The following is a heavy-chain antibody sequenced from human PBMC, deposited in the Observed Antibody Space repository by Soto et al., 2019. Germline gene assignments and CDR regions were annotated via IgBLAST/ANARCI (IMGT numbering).Heavy chain of an antibody. CDR1: GGSISSGGYY. D-gene: IGHD3-3*01. CDR3: ASYFTIFGVAHYSRFDP. CDR2: IYYSGST. V-gene: IGHV4-31*03. Sequence: SGTLSLTCTVSGGSISSGGYYWSWIRQHPGKGLEWIGYIYYSGSTYYNPSLKSRVTISVDTSKNQFSLKLSSVTAADTAVYYCASYFTIFGVAHYSRFDPWGQGTLVTVSS. J-gene: IGHJ5*02.